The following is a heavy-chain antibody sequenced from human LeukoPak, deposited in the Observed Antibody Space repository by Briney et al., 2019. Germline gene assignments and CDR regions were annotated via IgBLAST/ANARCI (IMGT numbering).Heavy chain of an antibody. CDR1: GFTFSSYW. D-gene: IGHD1-26*01. J-gene: IGHJ6*02. CDR3: ARVARIVGATKDYYYGMDV. Sequence: GGSLRLSCAASGFTFSSYWMSWVRQAPGTGLEWVANIKQDVSEKYYVDSVKGRFTISRDNAKNSLYLQMNSLRAEDTAVYYCARVARIVGATKDYYYGMDVWGQGTTVTVSS. V-gene: IGHV3-7*01. CDR2: IKQDVSEK.